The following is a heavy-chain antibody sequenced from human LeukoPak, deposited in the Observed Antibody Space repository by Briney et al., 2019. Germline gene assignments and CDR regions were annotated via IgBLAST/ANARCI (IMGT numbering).Heavy chain of an antibody. D-gene: IGHD3-22*01. CDR3: ARDTPRAYYYDSSGSREDY. CDR1: GFTFSSYW. CDR2: INSDGTTS. V-gene: IGHV3-74*01. J-gene: IGHJ4*02. Sequence: PGGSLRLSCAASGFTFSSYWMHWVRQAPGKGLVGVSRINSDGTTSSYADSVNGRFTISRDNAKNTLYLQMNSLRAEDTAVYYCARDTPRAYYYDSSGSREDYWGQGTLVTVSS.